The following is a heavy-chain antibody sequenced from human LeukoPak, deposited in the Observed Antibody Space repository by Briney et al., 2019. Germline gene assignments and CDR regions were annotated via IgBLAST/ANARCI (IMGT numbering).Heavy chain of an antibody. CDR3: ARLFWSGLDAFDI. V-gene: IGHV3-21*01. CDR2: ISSSSSYI. CDR1: GFTFSSYS. D-gene: IGHD3-3*01. Sequence: GGSLRLSCAASGFTFSSYSMNWVRQAPGKGLEWVSSISSSSSYIYYADSVKGRFTISRDNAKNTLYLQMNSLRAEDTAVYYCARLFWSGLDAFDIWGQGTMVTVSS. J-gene: IGHJ3*02.